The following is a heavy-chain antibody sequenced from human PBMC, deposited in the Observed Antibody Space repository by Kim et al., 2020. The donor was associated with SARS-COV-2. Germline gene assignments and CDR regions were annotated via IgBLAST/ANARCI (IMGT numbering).Heavy chain of an antibody. J-gene: IGHJ5*02. CDR2: ISAYPGDT. D-gene: IGHD3-10*01. CDR1: GYSFTSFG. V-gene: IGHV1-18*01. Sequence: ASVKVSCKASGYSFTSFGVTWVRQAPGQGLEWMGWISAYPGDTKYAEGIKGRVTLTTDTSSATAYQELRSLRSDDTAVYYCARDSNGSGRYDEGWVDPWG. CDR3: ARDSNGSGRYDEGWVDP.